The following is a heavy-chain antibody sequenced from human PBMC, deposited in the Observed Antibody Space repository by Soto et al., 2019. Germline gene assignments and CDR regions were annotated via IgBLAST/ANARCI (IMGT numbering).Heavy chain of an antibody. J-gene: IGHJ4*02. CDR1: GFTFSSYA. CDR2: ILYDGSDK. CDR3: ARELTYYGSGSYDY. Sequence: PGGSLRLSCTASGFTFSSYAMHWVRQAPGKGLEWVAFILYDGSDKYSADSVKGRFTISRDNSKNTLYLQMNSLRAEDTAVYYCARELTYYGSGSYDYWGQGTLVTVSS. V-gene: IGHV3-30*04. D-gene: IGHD3-10*01.